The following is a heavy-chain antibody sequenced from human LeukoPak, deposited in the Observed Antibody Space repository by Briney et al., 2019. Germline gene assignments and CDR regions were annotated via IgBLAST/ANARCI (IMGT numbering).Heavy chain of an antibody. CDR3: ARHRGYYAPGAFDI. Sequence: PSETLSLTCAVYGGSFSGYYWSWIRQPPGKGLEWIGEINHSGSTNYNPSLKSRVTISVDTSKNQFSLKLSSVTAADTAVYYCARHRGYYAPGAFDIWGQGTMVTVSS. CDR2: INHSGST. CDR1: GGSFSGYY. V-gene: IGHV4-34*01. D-gene: IGHD2-2*01. J-gene: IGHJ3*02.